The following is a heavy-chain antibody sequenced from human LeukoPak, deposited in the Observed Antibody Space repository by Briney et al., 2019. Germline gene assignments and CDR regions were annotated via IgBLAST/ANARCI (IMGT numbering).Heavy chain of an antibody. CDR2: IYTSGST. V-gene: IGHV4-4*09. J-gene: IGHJ3*02. CDR1: GGSTSSYY. CDR3: ARLSHDSSGNDAFDI. D-gene: IGHD3-22*01. Sequence: PSETLSLTCTVSGGSTSSYYWSWIRQPPGKGLEWIGYIYTSGSTNYNPSLKSRVTISVDTSKNQFSLKLSSVTAADTAVYYCARLSHDSSGNDAFDIWGQGTMVTVSS.